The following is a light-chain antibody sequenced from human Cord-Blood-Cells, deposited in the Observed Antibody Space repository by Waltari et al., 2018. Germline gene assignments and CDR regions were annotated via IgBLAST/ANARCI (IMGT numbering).Light chain of an antibody. Sequence: QSALTQPASVSGSPGQSITISRTGTSSDVGRYHLLSWYQQHPGKAPKLMIYEGSKRPSGVSNRFSGSKSGNTASLTISGLQAEDEADYYCCSYAGSSTWVFGGGTKLTVL. J-gene: IGLJ3*02. CDR1: SSDVGRYHL. V-gene: IGLV2-23*01. CDR3: CSYAGSSTWV. CDR2: EGS.